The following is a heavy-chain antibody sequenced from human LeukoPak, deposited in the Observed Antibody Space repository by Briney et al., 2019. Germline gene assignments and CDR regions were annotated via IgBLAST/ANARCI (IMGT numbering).Heavy chain of an antibody. CDR3: AKFGYDSSGYYSRDY. CDR1: GFTFSNYW. J-gene: IGHJ4*02. CDR2: INSDGINT. V-gene: IGHV3-74*01. D-gene: IGHD3-22*01. Sequence: PGGSLRLSCAASGFTFSNYWMHWVRQAPGKGLVWVSRINSDGINTSYADSVKGRFTISRDNAKNTLYLQMNSLRAEDTAVYYCAKFGYDSSGYYSRDYWGQGTLVTVSS.